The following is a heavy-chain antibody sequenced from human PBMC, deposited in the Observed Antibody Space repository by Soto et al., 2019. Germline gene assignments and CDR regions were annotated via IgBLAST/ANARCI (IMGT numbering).Heavy chain of an antibody. CDR2: ISAYNGNT. CDR3: SGGGTPIDY. D-gene: IGHD3-16*01. CDR1: GYTFTNFG. J-gene: IGHJ4*02. V-gene: IGHV1-18*01. Sequence: QVQLVQSGAEVKKPGASVKVSCKSSGYTFTNFGISWVRQAPGQGLEWMGWISAYNGNTNYAQKFQGRFTMTTDTATSTAYMEVRSMRCYDTAVYYCSGGGTPIDYWGQGTLVTVSS.